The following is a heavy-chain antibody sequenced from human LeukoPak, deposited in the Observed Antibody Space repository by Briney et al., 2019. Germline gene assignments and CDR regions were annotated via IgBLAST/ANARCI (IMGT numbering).Heavy chain of an antibody. CDR2: IKSKTDGGTT. D-gene: IGHD4-17*01. V-gene: IGHV3-15*01. Sequence: GGSLRLSCAASGFTFSNAWMSWVRQAPGKGLEWVGRIKSKTDGGTTDYAAPVKGRFTISRDDSKNTLYLQMNSLKTEDTAVYYCTTFGDYDLSYYYYYYMDVWGKGTTVTVSS. CDR3: TTFGDYDLSYYYYYYMDV. J-gene: IGHJ6*03. CDR1: GFTFSNAW.